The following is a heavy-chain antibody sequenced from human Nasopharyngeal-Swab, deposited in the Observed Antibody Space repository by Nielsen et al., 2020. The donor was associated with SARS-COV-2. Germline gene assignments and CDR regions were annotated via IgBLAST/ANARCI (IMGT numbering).Heavy chain of an antibody. V-gene: IGHV3-9*01. Sequence: SLKISCAASGFIFDDYAMHWVRQRPGKGPEWVSGVTWTSSSIGYSDSVRGRFTISRDNAKNSLFLEMTSLRPDDTAFYYCTKEVSRVTTVIGDAFDMRGQGTLVTVSS. CDR2: VTWTSSSI. CDR1: GFIFDDYA. D-gene: IGHD4-17*01. CDR3: TKEVSRVTTVIGDAFDM. J-gene: IGHJ3*02.